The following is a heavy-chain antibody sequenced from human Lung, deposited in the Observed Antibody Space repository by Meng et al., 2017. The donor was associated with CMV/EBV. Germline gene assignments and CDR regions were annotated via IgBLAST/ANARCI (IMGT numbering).Heavy chain of an antibody. J-gene: IGHJ4*02. CDR2: IYHSGNT. Sequence: SETLSFTCVVSGYSISGTYYWGWIRQPPGKGLEWIGSIYHSGNTYYNPSLESRVTLSLDTSKNQFSLNLRSVTAADTAVYYCATHPPGYWGPGKLVPVSS. CDR3: ATHPPGY. CDR1: GYSISGTYY. V-gene: IGHV4-38-2*01.